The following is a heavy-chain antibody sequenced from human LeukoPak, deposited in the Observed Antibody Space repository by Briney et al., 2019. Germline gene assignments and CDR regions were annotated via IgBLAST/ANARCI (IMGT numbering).Heavy chain of an antibody. CDR3: ARGRDEQYYDLWSGYNYFDY. CDR1: GGSFSGYY. D-gene: IGHD3-3*01. V-gene: IGHV4-34*01. CDR2: INHSGST. J-gene: IGHJ4*02. Sequence: SETLSLTCAVYGGSFSGYYWSWIRQPPGKGLEWIGEINHSGSTNYNPSLKSRVTISVDTSKNQFSLKLSSVTAADTAVYYCARGRDEQYYDLWSGYNYFDYWGQGTLVTVSS.